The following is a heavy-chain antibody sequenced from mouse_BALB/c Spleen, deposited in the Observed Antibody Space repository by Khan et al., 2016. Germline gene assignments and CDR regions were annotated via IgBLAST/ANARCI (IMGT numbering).Heavy chain of an antibody. Sequence: QVQLKESGAELMKPGASVKISCKATGYTFRSYWIEWVKQRPGHGLEWIGEILPGGGTTNYNEKFQGKAIFTADSSSNTAYMQFSSLTSEDSAVYDCARRRDYGSSPAWFAYWGQGTLVTVSA. V-gene: IGHV1-9*01. D-gene: IGHD1-1*01. CDR1: GYTFRSYW. CDR2: ILPGGGTT. CDR3: ARRRDYGSSPAWFAY. J-gene: IGHJ3*01.